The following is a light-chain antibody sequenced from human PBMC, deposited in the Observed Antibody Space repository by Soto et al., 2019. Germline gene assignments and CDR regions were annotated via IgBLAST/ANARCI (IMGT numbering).Light chain of an antibody. Sequence: EIVLTQSPATLSLSPGERATLSCRASQSVSNYLAWFQQKPGQAPRLLIYDASNRATGIPARFSGSGSGTDFTPTISSLEPEDFAVSYCQQRSSWPLLTFGGGNKVEI. CDR3: QQRSSWPLLT. V-gene: IGKV3-11*01. CDR1: QSVSNY. CDR2: DAS. J-gene: IGKJ4*01.